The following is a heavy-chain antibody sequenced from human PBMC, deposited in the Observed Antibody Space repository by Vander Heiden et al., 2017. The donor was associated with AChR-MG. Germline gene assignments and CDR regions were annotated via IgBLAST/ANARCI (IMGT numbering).Heavy chain of an antibody. V-gene: IGHV3-23*01. J-gene: IGHJ4*02. CDR2: ISYSGDST. CDR3: AKSWVYYDSSGRGYFDY. CDR1: GFTFSTYA. D-gene: IGHD3-22*01. Sequence: EVQLLESGGGLVQPGGSLRPSCAGSGFTFSTYAMSWVRQAPGKGLKWVSAISYSGDSTYYADSVKGRFTISRDNSKNTLYLQMNSLRAEDTAVYYCAKSWVYYDSSGRGYFDYWGQGTLVTVSS.